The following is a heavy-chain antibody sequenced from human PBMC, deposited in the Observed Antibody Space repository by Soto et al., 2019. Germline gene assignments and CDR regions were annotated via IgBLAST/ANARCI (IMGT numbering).Heavy chain of an antibody. V-gene: IGHV3-9*01. J-gene: IGHJ4*02. D-gene: IGHD5-12*01. Sequence: EVQLVESGGGLVQPGRSLRLSCAASGFTFDDYAMHWVRQAPGKGLEWVSGISWSSCSIEYGDSVRGRFTISRDNAKNSLYLQMNSLRPEDTALYFCAKSHIVATLSPANFDYWGQGILVTVSS. CDR3: AKSHIVATLSPANFDY. CDR2: ISWSSCSI. CDR1: GFTFDDYA.